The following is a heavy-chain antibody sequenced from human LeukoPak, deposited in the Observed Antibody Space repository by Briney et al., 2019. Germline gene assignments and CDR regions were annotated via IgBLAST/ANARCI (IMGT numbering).Heavy chain of an antibody. Sequence: GGSLRLSCAASGFTFSDYSMNWVRQAPGKGLEWVSSISGRSSFIYYADSVKDRCTISRDSSKNTLYLQMKSLRAEDTAVYYCAKGYNSGWFYFDYWGQGTLVTVSS. D-gene: IGHD6-19*01. CDR3: AKGYNSGWFYFDY. J-gene: IGHJ4*02. CDR2: ISGRSSFI. V-gene: IGHV3-21*04. CDR1: GFTFSDYS.